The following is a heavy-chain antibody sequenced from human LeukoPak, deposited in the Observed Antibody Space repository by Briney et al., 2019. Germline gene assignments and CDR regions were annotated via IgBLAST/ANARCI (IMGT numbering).Heavy chain of an antibody. V-gene: IGHV1-2*02. CDR1: GYTFTSYG. J-gene: IGHJ4*02. Sequence: ASVKVSCKASGYTFTSYGISWVRQAPGQGLEWMGWINPNSGGTNYAQKFQGRVTMTRDTSISTAYMELSRLRSDDTAVYYCARDSLPYTYSSGWYSDYWGQGTLVTVSS. CDR2: INPNSGGT. D-gene: IGHD6-19*01. CDR3: ARDSLPYTYSSGWYSDY.